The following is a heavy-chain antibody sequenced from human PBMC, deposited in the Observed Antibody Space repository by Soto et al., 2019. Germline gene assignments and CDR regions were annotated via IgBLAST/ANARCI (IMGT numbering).Heavy chain of an antibody. V-gene: IGHV3-7*01. CDR3: ARDASGWSWGWFDP. J-gene: IGHJ5*02. CDR1: GFTFSTYW. Sequence: EMQLVESGGGLVQPGGSLRLSCSDSGFTFSTYWMSWVRQAPGKGLEWVASIKQYGSDKYYVDSVKGRFTISRDNAKNSLYLQMNSLRAEDTAVYYCARDASGWSWGWFDPWGQGTLVTVSS. D-gene: IGHD6-19*01. CDR2: IKQYGSDK.